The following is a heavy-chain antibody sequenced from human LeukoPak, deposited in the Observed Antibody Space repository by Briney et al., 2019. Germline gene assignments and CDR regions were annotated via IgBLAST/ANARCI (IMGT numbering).Heavy chain of an antibody. D-gene: IGHD1-1*01. CDR2: ISCSGGST. J-gene: IGHJ4*02. Sequence: GGTLRLSCAASGFTFSSYAMSWVRQPPGKGLEWVSAISCSGGSTYYADPVKVRSTISRNNSKSTLYLQMNCLRGEETAVYYCAEGRNDGLGFFDYCGQGTLVTVSS. CDR3: AEGRNDGLGFFDY. V-gene: IGHV3-23*01. CDR1: GFTFSSYA.